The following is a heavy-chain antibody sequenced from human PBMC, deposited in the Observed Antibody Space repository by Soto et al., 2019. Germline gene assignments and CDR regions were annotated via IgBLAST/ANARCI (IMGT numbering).Heavy chain of an antibody. J-gene: IGHJ4*02. CDR2: ISGSGGST. CDR1: GFTFSSYA. V-gene: IGHV3-23*01. CDR3: ADIFNWRFFDY. Sequence: EVQLLASGGGLVQPGGSLRLSCAASGFTFSSYAMSWVRQAPGKGLEWVSSISGSGGSTYYADSVKGRFTISRDNSKNTVYLQMNSLRAEDTAVYYCADIFNWRFFDYWGQGTLVTVSS. D-gene: IGHD1-1*01.